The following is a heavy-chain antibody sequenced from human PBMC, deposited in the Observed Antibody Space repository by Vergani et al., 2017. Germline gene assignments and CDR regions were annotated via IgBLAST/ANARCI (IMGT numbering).Heavy chain of an antibody. J-gene: IGHJ4*02. Sequence: QVQLVDSGGGLVKPGGSLRLSCAASGFTISDYYMSWIRQAPGKGLEWVSYISSSGSTIYYADSVKGRFTVSRDNAKKSLYLRMNSLRAEDTAVYYCTTPTKWELRYYFDYWGQGTLVTVSS. CDR2: ISSSGSTI. CDR1: GFTISDYY. CDR3: TTPTKWELRYYFDY. V-gene: IGHV3-11*01. D-gene: IGHD3-9*01.